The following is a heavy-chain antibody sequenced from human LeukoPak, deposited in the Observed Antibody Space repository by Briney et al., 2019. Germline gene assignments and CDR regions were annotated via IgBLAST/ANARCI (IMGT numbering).Heavy chain of an antibody. CDR1: GGSFSGYY. J-gene: IGHJ4*02. Sequence: SETLSLTCAVYGGSFSGYYWSWIRQPPGKGLEWIGEINHSGSTNYNPSLTSRVTISVDTSKNQFSLKLSFVTAADTAVYYCARRSFTSGVSRGPTYYFDYWGQGTLVTVSS. V-gene: IGHV4-34*01. D-gene: IGHD3-10*01. CDR3: ARRSFTSGVSRGPTYYFDY. CDR2: INHSGST.